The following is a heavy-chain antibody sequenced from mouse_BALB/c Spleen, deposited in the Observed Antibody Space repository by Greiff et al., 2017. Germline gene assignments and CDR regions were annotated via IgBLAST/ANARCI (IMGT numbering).Heavy chain of an antibody. CDR3: ARPPLRYFDV. J-gene: IGHJ1*01. Sequence: EVQGVESGGGLVQPGGSLKLSCAASGFTFSSYGMSWVRQTPDKRLEWVATISSGGSYTYYPDSVKGRFTISRDNAKNTLYLQMSSLKSEDTAMYYCARPPLRYFDVWGAGTTVTVSS. CDR1: GFTFSSYG. V-gene: IGHV5-6*01. CDR2: ISSGGSYT.